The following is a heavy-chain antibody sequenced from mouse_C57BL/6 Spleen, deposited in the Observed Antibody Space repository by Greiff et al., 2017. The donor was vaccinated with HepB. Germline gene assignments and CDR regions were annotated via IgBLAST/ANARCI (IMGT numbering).Heavy chain of an antibody. CDR2: INPGSGGT. Sequence: QVQLQQSGAELVRPGPSVKVSCKASGYAFTNYLIEWVKQRPGQGLEWIGVINPGSGGTNYNEKFKGKATLTADKSSSTAYMQLSSLTSEDSAVYFCAREWDADAMDYWGQGTSVTVSS. J-gene: IGHJ4*01. D-gene: IGHD4-1*01. CDR1: GYAFTNYL. CDR3: AREWDADAMDY. V-gene: IGHV1-54*01.